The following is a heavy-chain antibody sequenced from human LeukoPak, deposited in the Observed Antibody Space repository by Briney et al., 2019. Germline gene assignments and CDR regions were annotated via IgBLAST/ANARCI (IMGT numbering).Heavy chain of an antibody. J-gene: IGHJ5*02. Sequence: WASVKVSCKASGYTFTSYAMHWVRQAPGQRLEWMGWINAGNGNTKYSQKFQGRVTITRDTSASTAYMELSSLRSEDTAVSYCARDRGYCSGGSCYNNWFDPWGQGTLVTVSS. CDR3: ARDRGYCSGGSCYNNWFDP. D-gene: IGHD2-15*01. CDR2: INAGNGNT. V-gene: IGHV1-3*01. CDR1: GYTFTSYA.